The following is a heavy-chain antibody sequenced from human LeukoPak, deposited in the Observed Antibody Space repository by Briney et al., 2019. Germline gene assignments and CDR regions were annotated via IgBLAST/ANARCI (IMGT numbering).Heavy chain of an antibody. CDR3: ARGVETVLTPHFDY. J-gene: IGHJ4*02. D-gene: IGHD4-23*01. V-gene: IGHV1-2*04. CDR2: INPNSGGT. CDR1: GYTFTGYY. Sequence: ASVKVSCKASGYTFTGYYMHWVRQAPGQGLEWMGWINPNSGGTNYAQKFQGWVTMTRDTSISTAYMELSRLRSDDTAVYYCARGVETVLTPHFDYWGQGTLVTVPS.